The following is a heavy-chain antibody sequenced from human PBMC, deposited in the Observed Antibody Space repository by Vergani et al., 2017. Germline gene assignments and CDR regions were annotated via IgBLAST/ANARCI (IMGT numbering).Heavy chain of an antibody. V-gene: IGHV4-34*01. CDR3: ATPGSSGWYYFDY. Sequence: QVQLQQWGAGLLKPSETLSLTCAVYGGSFSGYYWSWIRQPPGKGLEWIGEINHSGSTNYNPSLKSRVTISVDTSKNQFSLKLSSVTASDAAVYYSATPGSSGWYYFDYWGQGTLVTVSS. D-gene: IGHD6-19*01. J-gene: IGHJ4*02. CDR2: INHSGST. CDR1: GGSFSGYY.